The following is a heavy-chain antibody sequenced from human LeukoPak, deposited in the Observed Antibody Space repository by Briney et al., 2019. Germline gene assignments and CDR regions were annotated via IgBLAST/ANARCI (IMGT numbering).Heavy chain of an antibody. CDR3: ARSGDSDFCSGYPLYFDY. Sequence: SETLSLTCAVYGGSISGYYWSWIRQPPGKGLEWIGDIYYSGSTNYNPSLKSRVTISVDTSKNQFSLQLSSAPAADTAVYYCARSGDSDFCSGYPLYFDYWGQGTLVTVSS. D-gene: IGHD3-3*01. CDR2: IYYSGST. V-gene: IGHV4-59*08. J-gene: IGHJ4*02. CDR1: GGSISGYY.